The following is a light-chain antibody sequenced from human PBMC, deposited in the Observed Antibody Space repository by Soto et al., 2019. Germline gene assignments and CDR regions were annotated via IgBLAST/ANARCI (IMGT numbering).Light chain of an antibody. V-gene: IGKV3-11*01. CDR3: QQRSYWSGT. Sequence: EIVLTQSPATLSLSPGERATLSCRASQSVSNFLAWYQQKPGQAPRGIIYDASTSATVIPARLRGSGSGTDFTLTTSSLEPEDFAVYDCQQRSYWSGTFGQGTKLEI. J-gene: IGKJ2*01. CDR2: DAS. CDR1: QSVSNF.